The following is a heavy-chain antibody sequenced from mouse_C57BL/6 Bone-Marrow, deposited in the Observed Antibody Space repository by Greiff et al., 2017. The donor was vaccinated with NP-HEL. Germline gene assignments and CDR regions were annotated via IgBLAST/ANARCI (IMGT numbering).Heavy chain of an antibody. CDR1: GYTFTSYW. J-gene: IGHJ4*01. Sequence: VKLQQPGAELVRPGTSVKLSCKASGYTFTSYWMHWVKQRPGQGLEWIGVIDPSDSYTNYNQKFKGKATLTVDTSSSTAYMQLSSLTSEDSAVYYCARDGNYVRAMDYWGQGTSVTVSS. D-gene: IGHD2-1*01. V-gene: IGHV1-59*01. CDR2: IDPSDSYT. CDR3: ARDGNYVRAMDY.